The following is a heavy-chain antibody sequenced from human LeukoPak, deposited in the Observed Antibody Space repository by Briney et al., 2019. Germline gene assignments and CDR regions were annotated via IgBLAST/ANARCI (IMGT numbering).Heavy chain of an antibody. D-gene: IGHD3-10*01. J-gene: IGHJ6*03. V-gene: IGHV4-59*01. CDR3: ASSTRFGGDYYYYMDV. CDR1: GGSISSYY. CDR2: MYYNRST. Sequence: PSETLSLTCTVSGGSISSYYWSWIRQPPGKGLEWIGYMYYNRSTNYNPSLKSRVTISVDTSKNQFSLKLSSVTAADTAVYYCASSTRFGGDYYYYMDVWGKGTTVTISS.